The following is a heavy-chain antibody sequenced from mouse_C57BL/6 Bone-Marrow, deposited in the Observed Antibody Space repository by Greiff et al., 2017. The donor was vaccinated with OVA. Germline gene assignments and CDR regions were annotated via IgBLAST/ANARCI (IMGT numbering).Heavy chain of an antibody. CDR1: GYTFTSYW. D-gene: IGHD1-1*01. Sequence: VQLQQSGAELVKPGASVKLSCKASGYTFTSYWMHWVKQRPGQGLEWIGMIHPNSGSTNYNEKFKSKATLTVDKSSSTAYMQLSSLTSEDSAVYYCATVVARNAMDYWGQGTSVTVSS. J-gene: IGHJ4*01. CDR3: ATVVARNAMDY. CDR2: IHPNSGST. V-gene: IGHV1-64*01.